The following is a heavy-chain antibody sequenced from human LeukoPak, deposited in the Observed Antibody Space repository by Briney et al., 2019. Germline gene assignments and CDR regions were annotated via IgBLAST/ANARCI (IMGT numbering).Heavy chain of an antibody. J-gene: IGHJ5*02. V-gene: IGHV4-61*02. Sequence: SETLSLTCTVSGGSISSGSYYWSWIRQPAGKGLEWIGRIYTSGSTNYNPSLKSRVTISVDTSKNQFSLNLRSVTAADTAVYYCVRGPYGSSISNWFDPWGQGLLVTVSS. D-gene: IGHD3-10*01. CDR3: VRGPYGSSISNWFDP. CDR1: GGSISSGSYY. CDR2: IYTSGST.